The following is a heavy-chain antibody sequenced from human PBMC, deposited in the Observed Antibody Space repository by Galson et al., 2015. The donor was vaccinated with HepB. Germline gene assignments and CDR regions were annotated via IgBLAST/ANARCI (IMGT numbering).Heavy chain of an antibody. D-gene: IGHD5-18*01. J-gene: IGHJ4*02. V-gene: IGHV4-31*02. CDR2: VYYSGST. Sequence: LEWIGYVYYSGSTYYNPSLKSRVTISVDTSKNQFSLKLSSVTAADTAVYYCARDFDGGYSFRYFDYWGQGTLVTVSS. CDR3: ARDFDGGYSFRYFDY.